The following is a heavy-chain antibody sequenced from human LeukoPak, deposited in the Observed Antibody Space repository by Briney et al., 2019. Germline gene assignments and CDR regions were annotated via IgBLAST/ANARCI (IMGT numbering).Heavy chain of an antibody. CDR2: IRSKANSYAT. D-gene: IGHD6-13*01. J-gene: IGHJ6*03. Sequence: PGGSLRLSCAASGFTFSGSAMHWVRQASGKGLEWVGRIRSKANSYATAYAASVKGRLTISRDDSKNTAYLQMNSLKTEDTAVYYCTRVTPDIAAAGETNPQDYYYYMDVWGKGTTVTVSS. CDR1: GFTFSGSA. CDR3: TRVTPDIAAAGETNPQDYYYYMDV. V-gene: IGHV3-73*01.